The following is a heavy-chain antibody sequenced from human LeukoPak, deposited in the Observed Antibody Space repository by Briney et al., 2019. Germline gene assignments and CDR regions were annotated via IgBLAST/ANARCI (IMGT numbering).Heavy chain of an antibody. J-gene: IGHJ4*02. CDR2: INPNSGGT. D-gene: IGHD3-3*01. Sequence: ASVKVSCKASGYTFTGYYMHWVRQAPGQGLEWMGWINPNSGGTSYAQKFQGRVTMTRDTSISTAYMELSRLRSDDTAVYYCARFPIGFWSGFDYWGQGTLVTVSS. CDR1: GYTFTGYY. V-gene: IGHV1-2*02. CDR3: ARFPIGFWSGFDY.